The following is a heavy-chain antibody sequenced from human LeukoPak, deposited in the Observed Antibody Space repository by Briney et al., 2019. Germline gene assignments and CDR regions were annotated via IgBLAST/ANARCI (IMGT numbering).Heavy chain of an antibody. CDR2: IIPIFGTA. D-gene: IGHD3-10*01. CDR1: GGTFSSYA. J-gene: IGHJ6*03. CDR3: ARGSLSAGNYYYMDV. V-gene: IGHV1-69*05. Sequence: SVKVSCKASGGTFSSYAISSVRQAPGQGLEWMGRIIPIFGTANYAQKFQGRVTITTDESTSTAYMELSSLRSEDTAVYYCARGSLSAGNYYYMDVWGKGTTVTVSS.